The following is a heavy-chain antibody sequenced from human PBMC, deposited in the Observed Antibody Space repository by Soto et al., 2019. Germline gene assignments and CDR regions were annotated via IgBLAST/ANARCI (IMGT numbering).Heavy chain of an antibody. D-gene: IGHD7-27*01. Sequence: EVQLVESGGGLVQPGGSLRLSFEAFGFTFGTYWRTWVRQPPGKGLECVADIKPDGSERYYVDSVKGRFTISRDNAKNSLYLHMNSLRAEDTAVYYCATDLNWEHYWGQGTLVTVSS. V-gene: IGHV3-7*04. J-gene: IGHJ4*02. CDR3: ATDLNWEHY. CDR1: GFTFGTYW. CDR2: IKPDGSER.